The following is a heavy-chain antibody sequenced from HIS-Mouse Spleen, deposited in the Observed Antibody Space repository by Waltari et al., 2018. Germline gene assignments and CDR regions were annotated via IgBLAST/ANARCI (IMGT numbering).Heavy chain of an antibody. CDR2: IYHSGST. D-gene: IGHD6-13*01. Sequence: QVQLQEAAPGLVKASETLSLTCTVSGYSISSGYYLVWIRQPPGKGLEWIGCIYHSGSTNYNPSLKSRVPISVDTSKHQFSLKLSSVTAAETAVYYCARALEYSSSWYYYYYGMDVWGQGTTVTVSS. CDR1: GYSISSGYY. J-gene: IGHJ6*02. CDR3: ARALEYSSSWYYYYYGMDV. V-gene: IGHV4-38-2*02.